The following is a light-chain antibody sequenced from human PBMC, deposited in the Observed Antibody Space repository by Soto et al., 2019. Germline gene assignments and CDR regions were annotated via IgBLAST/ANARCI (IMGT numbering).Light chain of an antibody. CDR1: QSVSTSY. Sequence: EIVVTQSPGTLSLSPGERATLSCRASQSVSTSYLAWYQQKLGQAPRLLIYVASSRATGIPDRFSGSGSGTDFNLTISRLEPEDFAVYYYHQYGSSPLYTFGQGTNLEIK. CDR3: HQYGSSPLYT. V-gene: IGKV3-20*01. CDR2: VAS. J-gene: IGKJ2*01.